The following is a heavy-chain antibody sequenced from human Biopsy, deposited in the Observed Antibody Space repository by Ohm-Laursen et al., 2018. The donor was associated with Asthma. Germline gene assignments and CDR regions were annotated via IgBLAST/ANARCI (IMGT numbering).Heavy chain of an antibody. CDR3: AKRGSYFDY. V-gene: IGHV3-23*01. D-gene: IGHD1-26*01. CDR1: GFTFSSYA. CDR2: ISGSGGST. J-gene: IGHJ4*02. Sequence: GSLRLSCAASGFTFSSYAMSWVRQAPGKGLEWVSAISGSGGSTYYADSVKGRFTISRDESKNTLYMQMNSLRAEDTVVYYCAKRGSYFDYWGQGTLVTVSS.